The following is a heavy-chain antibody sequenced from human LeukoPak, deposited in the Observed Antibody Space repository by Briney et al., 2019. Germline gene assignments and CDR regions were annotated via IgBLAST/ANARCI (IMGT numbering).Heavy chain of an antibody. D-gene: IGHD4-17*01. J-gene: IGHJ4*02. Sequence: GASVKVSCKGSDYTFTSYGISWVRQAPGQGLEWMGWISAYNGNTNYAQKFQGRVTMTRNTSISTAYMELSSLRSEDTAVYYCARGRTNGDYGSQWGQGTLVTVSS. CDR3: ARGRTNGDYGSQ. CDR1: DYTFTSYG. V-gene: IGHV1-18*01. CDR2: ISAYNGNT.